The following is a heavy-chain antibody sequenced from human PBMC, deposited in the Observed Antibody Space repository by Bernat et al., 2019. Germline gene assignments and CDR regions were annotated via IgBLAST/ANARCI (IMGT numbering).Heavy chain of an antibody. D-gene: IGHD3-22*01. Sequence: EVQLLESGGGLVQPGGSLRLSCAASGFTFSSYAMSWVRQAPGKGLEWVANIKQDGSEKYYVDSVKGRFTISRDNAKNSLYLQMNSLRAEDTAVYYCARDYYDSSGYYCNFDYWGQGTLVTVSS. V-gene: IGHV3-7*03. CDR2: IKQDGSEK. J-gene: IGHJ4*02. CDR3: ARDYYDSSGYYCNFDY. CDR1: GFTFSSYA.